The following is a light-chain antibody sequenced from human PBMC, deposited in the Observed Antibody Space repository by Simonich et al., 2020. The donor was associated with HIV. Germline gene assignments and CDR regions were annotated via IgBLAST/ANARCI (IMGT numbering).Light chain of an antibody. V-gene: IGKV2-30*02. J-gene: IGKJ1*01. CDR3: MQGTLWWT. CDR1: QSLVHSDGNTY. Sequence: DVVMTQSPLSLPVTLGQPASISCRSSQSLVHSDGNTYMSWFQQRPGQSPRRLIYKISNRDSGVPDRFSGSGSGTDFSLKISRVEAEDVGIYYCMQGTLWWTFGQGTKVEIK. CDR2: KIS.